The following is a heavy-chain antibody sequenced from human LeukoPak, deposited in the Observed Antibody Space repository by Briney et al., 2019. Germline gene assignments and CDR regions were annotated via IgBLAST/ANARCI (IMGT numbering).Heavy chain of an antibody. CDR3: AKDRTGSPSYYFDY. CDR1: GFTFSSYA. Sequence: TGGSLRLSCAASGFTFSSYAMSWVRQAPGKGLEWVSAISGSGGSTYYAGSVKGRFTISRDNSKNTLYLQMNSLGAEDTAVYYCAKDRTGSPSYYFDYWGQGTLVTVSS. V-gene: IGHV3-23*01. J-gene: IGHJ4*02. CDR2: ISGSGGST. D-gene: IGHD1-26*01.